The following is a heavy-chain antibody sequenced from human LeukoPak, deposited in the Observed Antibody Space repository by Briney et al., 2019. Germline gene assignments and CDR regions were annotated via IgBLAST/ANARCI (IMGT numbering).Heavy chain of an antibody. J-gene: IGHJ1*01. Sequence: GGSLRLSCVVSEFTFGSYAMTWVRQAPGKGLEWVSSISGSGETTYYADSVTGRFTISRDVSKNTLYLQMNSLRAEDTGVYYCAKEYSSSWTSKYFQHWGQGTLVTVSS. CDR1: EFTFGSYA. CDR3: AKEYSSSWTSKYFQH. CDR2: ISGSGETT. D-gene: IGHD6-13*01. V-gene: IGHV3-23*01.